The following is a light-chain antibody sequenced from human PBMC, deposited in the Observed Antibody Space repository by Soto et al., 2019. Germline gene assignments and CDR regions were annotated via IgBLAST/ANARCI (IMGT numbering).Light chain of an antibody. V-gene: IGKV3-20*01. CDR1: QSISSSY. CDR2: AAS. J-gene: IGKJ2*01. CDR3: QQYGSSSST. Sequence: EIVLTQSPGTLSLSPGERATLSCRASQSISSSYLAWYQQKPGQAPRLLIYAASSRATDIPDRFSGSGSGTDFTLTISRLEPEDFAVYYFQQYGSSSSTFGQGTKLEIK.